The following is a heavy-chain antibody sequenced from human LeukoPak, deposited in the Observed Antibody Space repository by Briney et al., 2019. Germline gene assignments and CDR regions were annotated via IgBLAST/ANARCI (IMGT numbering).Heavy chain of an antibody. CDR3: AREYQQYNFWSGVYTYFIS. D-gene: IGHD3-3*01. V-gene: IGHV3-30-3*01. CDR1: GFTFSTSA. Sequence: GGSLRLSCAASGFTFSTSAMHWVRQAPGKGLEWLAVISFDASDKFYADSVKGRFTISRDISRHTLYLQMNSLRSEDTAVYYCAREYQQYNFWSGVYTYFISWGQGTLVTVSS. CDR2: ISFDASDK. J-gene: IGHJ5*02.